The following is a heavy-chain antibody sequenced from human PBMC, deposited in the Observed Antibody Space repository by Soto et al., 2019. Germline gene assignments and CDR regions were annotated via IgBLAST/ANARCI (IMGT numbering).Heavy chain of an antibody. CDR2: INHSGST. D-gene: IGHD2-8*01. J-gene: IGHJ5*02. V-gene: IGHV4-34*01. CDR1: GGSFSGYY. Sequence: SETLSLTCVVYGGSFSGYYWSWIRQPPGKGLEWIGEINHSGSTNYNPSLKSRVTISVDTSKNQFSLKLSSVTAADTAVYYCARGRLDIVLMVYANWFDPWGQGTLVTVSS. CDR3: ARGRLDIVLMVYANWFDP.